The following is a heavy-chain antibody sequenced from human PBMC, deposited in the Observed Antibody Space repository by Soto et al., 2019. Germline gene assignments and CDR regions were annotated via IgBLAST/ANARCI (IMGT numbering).Heavy chain of an antibody. Sequence: PSETVSLTCTVSGSSIRIGEYHWTWIRQSPAKGLEWIGFISKSGTAKYNPSLSTRVPISVDTSRNQFSLKLNFVSAADTAVYYCVRALGSRFMEWPRFDPWGQGKLVTVSS. J-gene: IGHJ5*02. D-gene: IGHD3-3*01. V-gene: IGHV4-30-4*01. CDR3: VRALGSRFMEWPRFDP. CDR2: ISKSGTA. CDR1: GSSIRIGEYH.